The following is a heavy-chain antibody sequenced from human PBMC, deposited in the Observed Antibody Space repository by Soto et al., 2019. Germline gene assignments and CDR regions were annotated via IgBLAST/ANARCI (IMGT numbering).Heavy chain of an antibody. CDR3: ARDQKGYCSGGSCYSVGWFDP. Sequence: GASVKVSCKASGYTFTSYGISWVRQAPGQGLEWMGWISAYNGNTNYAQKLQGRVTMTTDTSTSTAYMELRSLRSDDTAVYYCARDQKGYCSGGSCYSVGWFDPWGQGTLVTVSS. V-gene: IGHV1-18*01. J-gene: IGHJ5*02. CDR2: ISAYNGNT. D-gene: IGHD2-15*01. CDR1: GYTFTSYG.